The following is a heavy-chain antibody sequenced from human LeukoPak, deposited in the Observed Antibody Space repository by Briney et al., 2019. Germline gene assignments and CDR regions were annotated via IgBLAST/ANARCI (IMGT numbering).Heavy chain of an antibody. Sequence: GGSLRLSCAASGFTFSSYSMNWVRQAPGKGLEWVSSISSSSSYIYYADSVKGRFTISRDNSKNTLYLQMNSLRAEDTAVYYCAKDRVGSYGLHFDYWGQGTLVTVSS. J-gene: IGHJ4*02. CDR3: AKDRVGSYGLHFDY. V-gene: IGHV3-21*01. CDR1: GFTFSSYS. D-gene: IGHD5-18*01. CDR2: ISSSSSYI.